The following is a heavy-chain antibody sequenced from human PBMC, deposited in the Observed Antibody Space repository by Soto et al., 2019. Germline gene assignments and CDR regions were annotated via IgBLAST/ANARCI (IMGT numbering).Heavy chain of an antibody. J-gene: IGHJ4*02. CDR3: ARVYNWNDGDTDFDY. D-gene: IGHD1-20*01. V-gene: IGHV1-46*01. CDR1: GYTFTSYY. Sequence: QVQLVQSGAEVKKPGASVKVSCKASGYTFTSYYMHWVRQAPGQGLEWMGIINPSGGSTSYAQKFQGRVTMTRDTSTSTVYMELSSLRSEDTAVYYCARVYNWNDGDTDFDYWGQGTLVTVSS. CDR2: INPSGGST.